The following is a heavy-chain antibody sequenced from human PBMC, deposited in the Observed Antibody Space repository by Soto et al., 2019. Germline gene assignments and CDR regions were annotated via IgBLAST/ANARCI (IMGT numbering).Heavy chain of an antibody. Sequence: PSETLSLTCSVSGYSVTSSDYYWAWIRQPPWKGLEWIGSMLYSGLTYYNPSLKSRVTLSVDTSKNQFSVRLNSVTAADTAVYYCAPLSVSLSGPYGIHVWGQGTTVTVSS. J-gene: IGHJ6*02. D-gene: IGHD2-15*01. CDR1: GYSVTSSDYY. V-gene: IGHV4-39*01. CDR3: APLSVSLSGPYGIHV. CDR2: MLYSGLT.